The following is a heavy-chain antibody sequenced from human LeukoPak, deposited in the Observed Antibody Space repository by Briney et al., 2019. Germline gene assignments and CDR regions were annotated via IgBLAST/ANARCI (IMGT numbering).Heavy chain of an antibody. CDR2: IDYSGST. CDR3: ARDKGIVVVPAATAGDNWFDP. CDR1: GGSISSYY. J-gene: IGHJ5*02. V-gene: IGHV4-59*01. D-gene: IGHD2-2*01. Sequence: PSETLSLTCTVSGGSISSYYCTWIRQSPGMGLEWIGYIDYSGSTNYNPSLKSRVTISTDTSNNQCYLKLTSVSAADTAVYYCARDKGIVVVPAATAGDNWFDPWGQGTLVTVSS.